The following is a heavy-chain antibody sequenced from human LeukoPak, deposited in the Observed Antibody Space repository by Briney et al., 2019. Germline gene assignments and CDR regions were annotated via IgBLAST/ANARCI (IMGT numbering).Heavy chain of an antibody. J-gene: IGHJ5*02. CDR1: GFTFSSYC. V-gene: IGHV3-21*01. CDR2: ISRSRNYI. D-gene: IGHD3-10*01. CDR3: AGDCVSGEITFDP. Sequence: GGSLKLSCAASGFTFSSYCMNWVRQAPGQGLEWISSISRSRNYINYVHKVKGRFTITRDKSKNTAYMEMNSLRAEDTAVYYCAGDCVSGEITFDPWGQGTLVTVSS.